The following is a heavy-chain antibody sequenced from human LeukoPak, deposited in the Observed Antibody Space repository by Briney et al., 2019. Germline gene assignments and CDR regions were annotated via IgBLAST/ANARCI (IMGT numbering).Heavy chain of an antibody. V-gene: IGHV1-69*01. D-gene: IGHD2-15*01. CDR3: ARDCSGGSCYSGYYYYYGMDV. Sequence: PQASVKVSCKASGGTFSSYAISWVRQAPGQGLEWMGGIIPIFGTANYAQKFQGRATITADESTSTTYMELSSLRSEDTAVYYCARDCSGGSCYSGYYYYYGMDVWGKGTTVTVSS. CDR2: IIPIFGTA. J-gene: IGHJ6*04. CDR1: GGTFSSYA.